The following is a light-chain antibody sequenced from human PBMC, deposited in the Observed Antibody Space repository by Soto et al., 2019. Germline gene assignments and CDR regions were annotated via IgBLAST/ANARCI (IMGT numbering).Light chain of an antibody. Sequence: EIVLTQSPGTLSLSPGERATLSCRASQSVSSSYLAWYQQKPGQAPRLLIYGASSRATGIPGRFSGSGSGTDFTLTISRQEPEEFAVYYCQQYGSSRTFGQGTKVEIK. CDR1: QSVSSSY. J-gene: IGKJ1*01. V-gene: IGKV3-20*01. CDR3: QQYGSSRT. CDR2: GAS.